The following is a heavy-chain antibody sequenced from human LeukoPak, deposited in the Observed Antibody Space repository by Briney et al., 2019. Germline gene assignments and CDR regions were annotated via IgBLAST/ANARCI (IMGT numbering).Heavy chain of an antibody. J-gene: IGHJ4*02. CDR2: INTNTGNP. CDR3: ARGAPGDFWSGYRDFDY. CDR1: GYTFTSYA. D-gene: IGHD3-3*01. V-gene: IGHV7-4-1*02. Sequence: GASVKVSCKASGYTFTSYAMNWVRRAPGQGLEWMGWINTNTGNPTYAQGFTGRFVFSLDTSVSTAYLQISSLKAEDTAVYYCARGAPGDFWSGYRDFDYWGQGTLVTVSS.